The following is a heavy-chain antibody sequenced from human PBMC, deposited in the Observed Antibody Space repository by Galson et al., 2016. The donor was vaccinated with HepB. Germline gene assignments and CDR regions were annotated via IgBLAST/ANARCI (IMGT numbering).Heavy chain of an antibody. D-gene: IGHD3-3*01. V-gene: IGHV1-24*01. CDR1: GYTLSELS. CDR2: FDPEDGET. Sequence: SVKVSCKVSGYTLSELSMHWVRQAPGKGLEWMGGFDPEDGETIYAQKFQGRVTMTEDTSTDTAYMELSSLRSEDTAVYYCAEKRDCDFWGGYEKWGQGTLVTVSS. CDR3: AEKRDCDFWGGYEK. J-gene: IGHJ4*02.